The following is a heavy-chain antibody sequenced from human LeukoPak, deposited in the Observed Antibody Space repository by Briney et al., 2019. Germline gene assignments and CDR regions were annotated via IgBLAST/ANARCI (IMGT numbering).Heavy chain of an antibody. CDR2: ISYDGSNK. V-gene: IGHV3-30*18. CDR3: AKDRSSSWYYYYGMDV. J-gene: IGHJ6*02. D-gene: IGHD6-13*01. CDR1: GFTFSSYG. Sequence: GGSLRLSCAASGFTFSSYGMHWVRQAPGKGLEWVAVISYDGSNKYYADSVEGRFTISRDNSKNTLYLQMNSLRAEDTAVYYCAKDRSSSWYYYYGMDVWGQGTTVTVSS.